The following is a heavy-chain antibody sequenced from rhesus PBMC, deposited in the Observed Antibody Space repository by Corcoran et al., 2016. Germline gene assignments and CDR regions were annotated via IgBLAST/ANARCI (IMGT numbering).Heavy chain of an antibody. D-gene: IGHD3-16*01. CDR3: VRRRDYSADAFDF. Sequence: QVTLKESGPALVKPTQTLTLTCTFPGFSLSTSGMGVGWIRQPPGTTLEWLGHIYWDDDKRYSTSLKSRLTMSKDTSKNQVVLTMTNMDSVDTATYYCVRRRDYSADAFDFWGQGLRVTVSS. J-gene: IGHJ3*01. CDR2: IYWDDDK. CDR1: GFSLSTSGMG. V-gene: IGHV2-1*01.